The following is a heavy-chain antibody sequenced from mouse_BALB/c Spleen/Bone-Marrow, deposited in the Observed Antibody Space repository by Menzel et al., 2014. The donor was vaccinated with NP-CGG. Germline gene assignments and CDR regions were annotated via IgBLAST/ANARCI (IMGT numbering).Heavy chain of an antibody. CDR2: IDPASGCT. CDR1: GFNIKDTY. Sequence: QESAAELVKPGAAVKLSCTASGFNIKDTYIHWVMQRPDQGLAWNGRIDPASGCTKFDPKFQGKATITAYTSSNTEFMQVNSLTSEDTAVYYCALFNTWYYDVRGAGTTLTVSS. CDR3: ALFNTWYYDV. J-gene: IGHJ1*01. V-gene: IGHV14-3*02.